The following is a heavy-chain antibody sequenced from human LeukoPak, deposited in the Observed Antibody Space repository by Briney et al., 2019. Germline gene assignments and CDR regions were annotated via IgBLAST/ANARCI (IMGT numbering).Heavy chain of an antibody. J-gene: IGHJ6*03. CDR3: ARHKECSGASCYTHYYYMDV. CDR1: GGPISSRSHF. D-gene: IGHD2-2*02. V-gene: IGHV4-39*01. Sequence: SETLSLTCTVSGGPISSRSHFWGWIRQPPGKGLEWIGSIYNSESTYYNPSLKSRVTISVDTSKNQLSLKLTSVTAADTAVYYCARHKECSGASCYTHYYYMDVWGKGTTVTVSS. CDR2: IYNSEST.